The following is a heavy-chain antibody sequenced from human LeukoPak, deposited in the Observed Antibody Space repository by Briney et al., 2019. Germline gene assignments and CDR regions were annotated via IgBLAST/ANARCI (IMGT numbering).Heavy chain of an antibody. CDR3: AKEASRLWT. CDR1: GFTFSSYT. CDR2: IGTSSTTI. Sequence: GRSLRLSCAASGFTFSSYTMNWVRQPPGKGLEWVSNIGTSSTTIYYADSVKGRFTISRDNAKNSLYLQMNSLRAEDTAVYYCAKEASRLWTWGQGTLVTVSS. D-gene: IGHD2-2*01. V-gene: IGHV3-48*01. J-gene: IGHJ5*02.